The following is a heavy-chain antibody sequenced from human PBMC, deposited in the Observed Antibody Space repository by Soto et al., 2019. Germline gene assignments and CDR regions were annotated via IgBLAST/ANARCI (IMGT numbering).Heavy chain of an antibody. CDR1: GYTFTGYY. CDR2: INPNSGGT. D-gene: IGHD5-18*01. V-gene: IGHV1-2*02. J-gene: IGHJ6*02. Sequence: QVQLVQSGAEVKKPGASVKVSCKASGYTFTGYYMHWVRQAPGQGLEWMGWINPNSGGTNYAQKFQGRVTMTRDTSISTAYMELSRLRSDDTAVYYCARTGGGYSYGYSEVMDVWGQGTTVTVSS. CDR3: ARTGGGYSYGYSEVMDV.